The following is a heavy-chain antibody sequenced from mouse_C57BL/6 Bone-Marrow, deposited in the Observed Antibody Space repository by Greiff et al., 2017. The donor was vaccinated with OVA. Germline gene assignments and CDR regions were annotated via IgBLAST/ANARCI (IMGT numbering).Heavy chain of an antibody. J-gene: IGHJ4*01. CDR3: VSALYDGYYVPPHYAMDY. D-gene: IGHD2-3*01. Sequence: EVMLVESGGGFVQPKGSSKLSCAASGFSFNTYAMNWVRQAPGKGLEWVARIRSTSNNYAIYYADSGKDRFTISRDDSESMLYLQMTNLNTEDTDMYYCVSALYDGYYVPPHYAMDYWGQGTSVTVSS. CDR2: IRSTSNNYAI. V-gene: IGHV10-1*01. CDR1: GFSFNTYA.